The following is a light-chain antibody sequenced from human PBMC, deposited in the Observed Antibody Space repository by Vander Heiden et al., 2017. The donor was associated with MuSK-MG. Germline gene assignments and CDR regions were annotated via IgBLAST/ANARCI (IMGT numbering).Light chain of an antibody. CDR2: WSS. CDR1: QSVLYTSNNKNY. V-gene: IGKV4-1*01. J-gene: IGKJ3*01. CDR3: QQYYSPPFT. Sequence: DIVMTQSPDSLGVSLGERATITLKSSQSVLYTSNNKNYLAWYQQKPGQPPKLLIYWSSTRQSGVPERFSGSGSGTDFTLTINSLQAEDLAVYSCQQYYSPPFTFGPGTTVEIK.